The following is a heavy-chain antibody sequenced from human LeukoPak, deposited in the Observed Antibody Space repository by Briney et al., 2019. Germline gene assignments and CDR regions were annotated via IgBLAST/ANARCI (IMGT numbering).Heavy chain of an antibody. CDR1: GFTFSSYA. J-gene: IGHJ4*02. CDR2: ISYDGSNK. Sequence: GRSLRLSCAASGFTFSSYAMHWVRQAPGKGLEWVAVISYDGSNKYYADSVKGRFTISRDNSKNTLYLQMSSLRAEDTGVFYCARDVAYSAFDYWGQGTLVTVSS. V-gene: IGHV3-30*04. CDR3: ARDVAYSAFDY. D-gene: IGHD2-21*01.